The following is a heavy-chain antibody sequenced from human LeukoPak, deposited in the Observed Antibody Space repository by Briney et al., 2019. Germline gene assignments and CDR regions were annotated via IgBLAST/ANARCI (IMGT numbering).Heavy chain of an antibody. CDR1: VGSISSGGYY. V-gene: IGHV4-31*03. J-gene: IGHJ5*02. D-gene: IGHD3-22*01. CDR2: IYYSGST. Sequence: PSQTLSLTCTVSVGSISSGGYYWSWIRQHPGEGLEWIENIYYSGSTYYNPSLKSRLTISVDTSKNQFSLKLSSVTAADTAVYYCARALGSSGYGWFDPWGQGTLVTVSS. CDR3: ARALGSSGYGWFDP.